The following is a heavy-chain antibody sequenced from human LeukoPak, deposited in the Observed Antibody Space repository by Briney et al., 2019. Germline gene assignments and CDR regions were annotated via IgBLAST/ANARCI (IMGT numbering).Heavy chain of an antibody. CDR3: TTSCYSSSSKDY. CDR2: IKSKTDGGTT. V-gene: IGHV3-15*01. J-gene: IGHJ4*02. CDR1: GFTFSNAW. D-gene: IGHD6-6*01. Sequence: PGGSLRLSCAASGFTFSNAWMSWVRQAPGKGLEWVGRIKSKTDGGTTDYAAPVKGRFTISRDDSKNTLYLQMNSLKTEDTAVYYCTTSCYSSSSKDYWGQGTLVTVSS.